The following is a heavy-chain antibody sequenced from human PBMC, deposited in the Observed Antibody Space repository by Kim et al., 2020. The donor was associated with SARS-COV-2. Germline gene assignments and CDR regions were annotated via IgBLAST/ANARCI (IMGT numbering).Heavy chain of an antibody. CDR3: ARVKTIVSFDY. V-gene: IGHV4-34*01. Sequence: SETLSLTCAVYGGSFSGYYWSWIRQPPGKGLEWIGEINHSGSTNYNPSLKSRVTISVDTSKNQFSLKLSSVTAADTAVYYCARVKTIVSFDYWGQGTLVT. J-gene: IGHJ4*02. CDR2: INHSGST. D-gene: IGHD1-26*01. CDR1: GGSFSGYY.